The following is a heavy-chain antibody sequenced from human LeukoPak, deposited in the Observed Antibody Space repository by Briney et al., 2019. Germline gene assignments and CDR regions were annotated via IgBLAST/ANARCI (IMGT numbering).Heavy chain of an antibody. J-gene: IGHJ4*02. CDR2: IYYSGST. CDR3: ARDSGYDSSGYYLAFDY. D-gene: IGHD3-22*01. CDR1: GGSISSGGYS. V-gene: IGHV4-61*08. Sequence: SQTLSLTCAVSGGSISSGGYSWSWIRQPPGKGLEWIGYIYYSGSTNYNPSLKSRVTISVDTSKNQFSLKLSSVTAADTAVYYCARDSGYDSSGYYLAFDYWGQGTLVTVSS.